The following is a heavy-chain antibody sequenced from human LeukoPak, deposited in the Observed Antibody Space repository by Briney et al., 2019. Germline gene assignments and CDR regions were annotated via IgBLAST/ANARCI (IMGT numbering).Heavy chain of an antibody. Sequence: GGSLRLSCAASGFTVNSNYMSWVRQAPGKGLEWVSVIYSGGTAYYADSVKGRFTISRDNSKNTLYLQMNSLRAEDTAVYYCAKDGALLRWPVYYFDYWGQGTLVTVSS. J-gene: IGHJ4*02. D-gene: IGHD4-23*01. CDR2: IYSGGTA. CDR1: GFTVNSNY. CDR3: AKDGALLRWPVYYFDY. V-gene: IGHV3-53*01.